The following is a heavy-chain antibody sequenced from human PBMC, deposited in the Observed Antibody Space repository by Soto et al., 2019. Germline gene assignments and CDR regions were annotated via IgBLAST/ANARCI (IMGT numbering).Heavy chain of an antibody. CDR2: IYYSGST. V-gene: IGHV4-31*03. Sequence: QVQLQESGPGLVKPSQTLSLTCTVSGGSISSGGYYWSWIRQHPGKGLEWIGYIYYSGSTYYNPSLKSRVTTSVDTSKNQFSRKLSAVTAADTAVYYCARGYYYDSSGYAEDAFDIWGQGTMGTLSS. D-gene: IGHD3-22*01. J-gene: IGHJ3*02. CDR1: GGSISSGGYY. CDR3: ARGYYYDSSGYAEDAFDI.